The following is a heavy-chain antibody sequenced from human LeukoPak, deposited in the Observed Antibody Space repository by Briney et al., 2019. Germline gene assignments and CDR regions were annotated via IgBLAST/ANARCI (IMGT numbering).Heavy chain of an antibody. CDR1: GYSFSSGYY. D-gene: IGHD2-2*01. CDR3: ATEGQCGFTTCPGLQF. Sequence: SETLSLTCTVSGYSFSSGYYWDWIRQPPGKGLEWIGSIYHSVSTSYNPSLDSRVTISLDRSRNQFSLRLTSVTAADSAMYYCATEGQCGFTTCPGLQFWGQGILVSVSS. J-gene: IGHJ4*02. CDR2: IYHSVST. V-gene: IGHV4-38-2*02.